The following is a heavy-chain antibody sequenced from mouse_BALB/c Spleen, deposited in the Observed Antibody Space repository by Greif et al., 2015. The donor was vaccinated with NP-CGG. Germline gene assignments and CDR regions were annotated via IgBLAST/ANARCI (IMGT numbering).Heavy chain of an antibody. CDR1: GFSLSRYS. J-gene: IGHJ3*01. D-gene: IGHD2-4*01. V-gene: IGHV2-6-4*01. Sequence: QVHVKQSGPGLVAPSQSLSITCTVSGFSLSRYSVHWVRQPPGKGLEWLGMIWGGGSTDYNSALKSRLSISKDNSKSQVFLKMNSLQTDDTAMYYCARNYDYDAWFAYWGQGTLVTVSA. CDR2: IWGGGST. CDR3: ARNYDYDAWFAY.